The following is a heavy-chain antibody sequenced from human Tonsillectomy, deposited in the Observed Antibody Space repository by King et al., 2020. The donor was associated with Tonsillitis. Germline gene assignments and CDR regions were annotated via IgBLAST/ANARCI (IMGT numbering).Heavy chain of an antibody. CDR1: GGSIRRGDYY. V-gene: IGHV4-30-4*01. D-gene: IGHD3-22*01. CDR2: IYFNGST. Sequence: QLQESGPGLVKPSQTLSLTCTVSGGSIRRGDYYWSWIRQPPGKGLEWIGYIYFNGSTYYNPSLKSRVTISVDTSKNQFSLKLTSVTAADTAVYYCATYYDSSGYYYVHWFDPWGQGTLVTVSS. J-gene: IGHJ5*02. CDR3: ATYYDSSGYYYVHWFDP.